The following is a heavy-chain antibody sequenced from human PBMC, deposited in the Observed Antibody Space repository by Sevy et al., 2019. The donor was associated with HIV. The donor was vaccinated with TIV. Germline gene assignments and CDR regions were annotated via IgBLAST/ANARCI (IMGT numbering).Heavy chain of an antibody. Sequence: GGSLRLSCAASGVTFSSYGIHWVRQAPGKGLEWVAVISYDGSKKNHAESMKGRFTISSDNSKNTLYLEMSSLRPDDTAVYYCAHSSGLYGYYYGMDVWGQGTTVTVSS. J-gene: IGHJ6*02. V-gene: IGHV3-30*03. CDR1: GVTFSSYG. CDR2: ISYDGSKK. D-gene: IGHD3-3*01. CDR3: AHSSGLYGYYYGMDV.